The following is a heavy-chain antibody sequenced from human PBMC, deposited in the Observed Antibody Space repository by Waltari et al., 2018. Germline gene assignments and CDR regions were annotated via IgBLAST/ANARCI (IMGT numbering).Heavy chain of an antibody. CDR1: GFTVSSNY. CDR2: IYSGGST. V-gene: IGHV3-53*01. Sequence: EVQLVESGGGLIQPGGSLRLSCAASGFTVSSNYMRWVRQAPGKGLEWVSVIYSGGSTYYADSVKGRFTISRDNSKNTLYLQRNSLRAEDTAVYYCAREAVTTQYIGMDVWGQGTTVTVSS. CDR3: AREAVTTQYIGMDV. D-gene: IGHD4-17*01. J-gene: IGHJ6*02.